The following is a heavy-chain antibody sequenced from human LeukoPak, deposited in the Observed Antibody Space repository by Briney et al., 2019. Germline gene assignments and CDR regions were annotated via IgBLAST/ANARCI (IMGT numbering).Heavy chain of an antibody. J-gene: IGHJ4*02. CDR1: GFIFSDYG. Sequence: GGSLRLSCAASGFIFSDYGMHWARVAPGKGLEWVAHISHDGSSQNYADSVQGRFTISRDNSKNTVDLQMNSLRAEDTAVYYCAKDGPLPYTSTSFGRHFLEYWGQGTLVTVSS. CDR3: AKDGPLPYTSTSFGRHFLEY. D-gene: IGHD6-13*01. V-gene: IGHV3-30*18. CDR2: ISHDGSSQ.